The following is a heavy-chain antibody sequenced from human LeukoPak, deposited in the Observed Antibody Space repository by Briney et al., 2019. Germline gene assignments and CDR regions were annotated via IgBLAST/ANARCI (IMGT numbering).Heavy chain of an antibody. CDR3: ARGTLGYDSSGYYYENYYYYMDV. D-gene: IGHD3-22*01. J-gene: IGHJ6*03. CDR2: INPSGGST. V-gene: IGHV1-46*01. CDR1: GYTFTSYY. Sequence: ASVKVSCKASGYTFTSYYMHWVRQAPGQGLEWMGIINPSGGSTSYAQKFQGRVTMTRDTSTSTVYTELSSLRSEDTAVYYCARGTLGYDSSGYYYENYYYYMDVWGKGTTVTVSS.